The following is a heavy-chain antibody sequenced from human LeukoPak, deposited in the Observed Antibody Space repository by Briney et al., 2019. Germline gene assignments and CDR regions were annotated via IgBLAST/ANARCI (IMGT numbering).Heavy chain of an antibody. J-gene: IGHJ4*02. V-gene: IGHV4-59*01. D-gene: IGHD3-10*01. CDR1: GGSISSYY. CDR2: IYYSGST. Sequence: PSETLSLTCSVSGGSISSYYWSWIRQPPGKGLEWIGYIYYSGSTNYNPSLKSRVTISVDTSENQFSLKLSSVTAADTAVYYCARELFSYFDYWGQGTLVTVSS. CDR3: ARELFSYFDY.